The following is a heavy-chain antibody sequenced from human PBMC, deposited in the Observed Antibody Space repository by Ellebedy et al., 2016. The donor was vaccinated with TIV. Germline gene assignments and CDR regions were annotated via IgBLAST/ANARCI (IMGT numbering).Heavy chain of an antibody. CDR1: GFTFSNYA. D-gene: IGHD1-14*01. V-gene: IGHV3-23*01. J-gene: IGHJ4*02. CDR2: ISSTGSRT. CDR3: AKGRSGTYIHHAFDY. Sequence: GESLKISCAASGFTFSNYAMSWVRQAPVKGLEWVSTISSTGSRTYYADSVEGRFIISRDNSKKTLYLQMNSLRAEDTAIYYCAKGRSGTYIHHAFDYWGQGTLVTVSS.